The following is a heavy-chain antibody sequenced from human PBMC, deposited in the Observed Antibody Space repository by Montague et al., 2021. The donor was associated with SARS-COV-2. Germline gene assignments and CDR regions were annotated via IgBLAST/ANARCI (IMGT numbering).Heavy chain of an antibody. V-gene: IGHV2-70*11. CDR2: IDWGDDK. CDR1: GFSLSTSGMC. Sequence: PALVKPTQTLTLTCTFSGFSLSTSGMCVSWIRQPPGKALEWLARIDWGDDKYYSTSLKTRLTISKDTIKNQVVLTMTNMDPVDTATYYCARTAGTDYTGYYCCAMDDWGQGTTVTVSS. J-gene: IGHJ6*02. D-gene: IGHD3-10*01. CDR3: ARTAGTDYTGYYCCAMDD.